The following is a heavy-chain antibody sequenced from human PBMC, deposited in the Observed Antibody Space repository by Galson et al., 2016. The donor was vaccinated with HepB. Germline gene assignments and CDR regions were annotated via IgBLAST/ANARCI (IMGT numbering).Heavy chain of an antibody. Sequence: ETLSLTCTISGDSVSGGSARTHYWTWVRQPAGKGLEWLGRISSSGNTNYDPSLRGRVTMSLDTSKNHFSLRLTSVTAADTAVYFCARDSSYYNSTTPHDAFDIWGLGTLVAVS. CDR3: ARDSSYYNSTTPHDAFDI. CDR1: GGSARTHY. CDR2: ISSSGNT. J-gene: IGHJ3*02. D-gene: IGHD1-1*01. V-gene: IGHV4-4*07.